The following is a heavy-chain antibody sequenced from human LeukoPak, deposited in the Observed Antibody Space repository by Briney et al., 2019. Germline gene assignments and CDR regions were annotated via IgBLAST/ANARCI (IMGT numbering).Heavy chain of an antibody. CDR3: ARGPLIVGATSDDY. CDR1: GYTFTSYD. Sequence: ASVKVSCKASGYTFTSYDINWVRQATGQGLEWMGWMNPNSGNTGYAQKFQGRVTMTRNTSISTAYMELSSLRSEDTAVYYCARGPLIVGATSDDYWGLGTLVTVSS. V-gene: IGHV1-8*01. D-gene: IGHD1-26*01. CDR2: MNPNSGNT. J-gene: IGHJ4*02.